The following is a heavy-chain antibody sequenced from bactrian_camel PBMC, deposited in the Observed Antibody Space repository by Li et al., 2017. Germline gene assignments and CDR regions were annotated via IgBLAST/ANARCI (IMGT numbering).Heavy chain of an antibody. D-gene: IGHD7*01. Sequence: QLVESGGGSVQAGESLRLSCVASDISLAESEVAWFRQAPGNECEMIVSADRAGFTYYSTSVEGRFIFSRDNAKNMLYLQMNSLKSEDTALYYCALVDPGPSNYWARGPRSPSP. J-gene: IGHJ4*01. CDR2: ADRAGFT. CDR1: DISLAESE. V-gene: IGHV3S55*01.